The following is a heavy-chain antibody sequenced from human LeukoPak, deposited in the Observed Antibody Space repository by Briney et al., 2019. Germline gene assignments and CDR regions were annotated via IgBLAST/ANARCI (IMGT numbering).Heavy chain of an antibody. CDR3: ANAARIEPSGTRWFDP. CDR1: GGSISSSPYY. J-gene: IGHJ5*02. V-gene: IGHV4-39*07. D-gene: IGHD1-1*01. Sequence: NPSETLSLTCTVSGGSISSSPYYWAWIRQPPGRGLEWIGSIYYRGNTYYNPSLKSRVTISLDMSKNQFSLRLTSVTAADTAVYYCANAARIEPSGTRWFDPWGQGTQVRVSS. CDR2: IYYRGNT.